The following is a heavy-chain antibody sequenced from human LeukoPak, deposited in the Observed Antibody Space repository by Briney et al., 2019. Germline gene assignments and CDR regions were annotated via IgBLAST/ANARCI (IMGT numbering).Heavy chain of an antibody. Sequence: GGSLRLSCAASEFTFSSYSMNWVRQAPGKGLEWVSYISSSSSYIYYADSVKGRFTISRDNSKNTLYLQMNSLRAEDTAIYYCAKVPQAIFCLSTSCYSDYWGQGTLVTVSS. CDR1: EFTFSSYS. J-gene: IGHJ4*02. V-gene: IGHV3-21*04. CDR3: AKVPQAIFCLSTSCYSDY. CDR2: ISSSSSYI. D-gene: IGHD2-2*01.